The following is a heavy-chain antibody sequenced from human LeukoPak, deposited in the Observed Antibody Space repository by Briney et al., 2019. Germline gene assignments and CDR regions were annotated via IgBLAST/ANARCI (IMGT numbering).Heavy chain of an antibody. CDR2: IYYSGST. CDR1: GGSISSSSSY. Sequence: SETLSLTCTVSGGSISSSSSYWGWIRQPPGKGLEWIGSIYYSGSTYYNPSLKSRVTISVDTSKNQFSLKLSSVTAADTAVYYCARSIADYDFWSGYYNPGGPIDYWGQGTLVTVSS. V-gene: IGHV4-39*01. CDR3: ARSIADYDFWSGYYNPGGPIDY. J-gene: IGHJ4*02. D-gene: IGHD3-3*01.